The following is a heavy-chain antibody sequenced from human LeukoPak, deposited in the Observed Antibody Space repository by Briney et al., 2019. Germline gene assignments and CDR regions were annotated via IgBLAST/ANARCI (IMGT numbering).Heavy chain of an antibody. D-gene: IGHD5-12*01. CDR1: GFTFSSYS. CDR3: AKIYKGGYTFDAFDI. CDR2: ISSSSSTI. V-gene: IGHV3-48*04. J-gene: IGHJ3*02. Sequence: GGSLRLSCAASGFTFSSYSMNWVRQAPGKGLEWVSYISSSSSTIYYADSVKGRFTISRDNAKNSLYLQMNSLRAEDTAVYYCAKIYKGGYTFDAFDIWGQGTMVTVSS.